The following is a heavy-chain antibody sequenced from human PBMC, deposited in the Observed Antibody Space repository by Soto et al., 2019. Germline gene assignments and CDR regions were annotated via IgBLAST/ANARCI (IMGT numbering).Heavy chain of an antibody. CDR1: GFTFDNYV. CDR3: SKDNRVLPADS. Sequence: EVHLLESGGTLVQPGGSLRLSCAASGFTFDNYVMAWVRQAPGKGLEWVSSISASGRATYYADSVQGRFIISRDNSNNTLYLQMDSLRPEDTALYYCSKDNRVLPADSWGQGTRVTVSS. CDR2: ISASGRAT. J-gene: IGHJ4*02. V-gene: IGHV3-23*01. D-gene: IGHD2-2*01.